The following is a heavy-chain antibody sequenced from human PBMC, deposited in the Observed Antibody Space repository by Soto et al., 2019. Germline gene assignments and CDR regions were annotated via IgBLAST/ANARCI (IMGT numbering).Heavy chain of an antibody. J-gene: IGHJ4*02. CDR2: FDPEDGET. V-gene: IGHV1-24*01. CDR1: GYTLTELS. CDR3: ATGKAIVATIYSLDY. Sequence: ASVKDSCKVSGYTLTELSMHWVRQAPGKGIEWRGRFDPEDGETIYAQKFQGRVTVTEDTSTDTAYMEVSSLSSEDTAVYYCATGKAIVATIYSLDYWGQGTLVTVSS. D-gene: IGHD5-12*01.